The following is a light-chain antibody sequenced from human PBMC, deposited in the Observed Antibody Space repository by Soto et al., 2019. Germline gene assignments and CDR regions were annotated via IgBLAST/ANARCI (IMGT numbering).Light chain of an antibody. Sequence: DIVMTQSPDSLAVSLGERATINCKSSQSVLYSSNNKNYLAWYQQKPGQPPKLLIYWASTRESGVPDRFSGSGSGTDVTLTISSLQAEDVAVYYCQQYNSIPWTLGQGTKVEIK. CDR3: QQYNSIPWT. V-gene: IGKV4-1*01. J-gene: IGKJ1*01. CDR2: WAS. CDR1: QSVLYSSNNKNY.